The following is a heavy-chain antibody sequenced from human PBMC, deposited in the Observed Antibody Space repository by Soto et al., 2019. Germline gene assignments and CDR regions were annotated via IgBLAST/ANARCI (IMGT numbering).Heavy chain of an antibody. CDR2: ISSSSSTI. V-gene: IGHV3-48*01. D-gene: IGHD4-17*01. J-gene: IGHJ1*01. CDR1: GFTFSSYS. Sequence: GRSLRLSCAASGFTFSSYSMNWVRQAPGKGLEWVSYISSSSSTIYYADSVKGRFTISRDNAKNSLYLQMNSLRAEDTAVYYCARDEGYGDYSTYFQHWGQGTLVTVSS. CDR3: ARDEGYGDYSTYFQH.